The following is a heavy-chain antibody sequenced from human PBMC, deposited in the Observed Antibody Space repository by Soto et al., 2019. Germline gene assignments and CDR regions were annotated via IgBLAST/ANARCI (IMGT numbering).Heavy chain of an antibody. CDR3: AREGILGPFDAYNL. V-gene: IGHV1-18*04. J-gene: IGHJ3*01. CDR1: VFTSSG. D-gene: IGHD3-3*01. CDR2: ISTHNGNT. Sequence: GASVKVSCKASVFTSSGISWARQAPDQGLEWLGWISTHNGNTIYAQKFQGRVTMTIDTSTTTVYMELRSLRPDDTAVYFCAREGILGPFDAYNLWGQGTMVTVSS.